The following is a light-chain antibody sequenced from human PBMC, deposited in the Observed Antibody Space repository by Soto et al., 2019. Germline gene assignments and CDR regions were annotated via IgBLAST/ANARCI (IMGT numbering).Light chain of an antibody. Sequence: QSVLTQPPSASGTPGQRVTISCSGDSSNIGSNYVHWYQHLPGTAPKLLIYRNNQRPSGVPDRFSGSKSGTSASLAISGLRSEDEADYYCAAWDDSLSGWVFGGGTKVTVL. V-gene: IGLV1-47*01. J-gene: IGLJ3*02. CDR1: SSNIGSNY. CDR3: AAWDDSLSGWV. CDR2: RNN.